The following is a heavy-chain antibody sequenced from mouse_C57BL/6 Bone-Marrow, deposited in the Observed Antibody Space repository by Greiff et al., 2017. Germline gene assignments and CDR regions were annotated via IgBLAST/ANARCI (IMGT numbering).Heavy chain of an antibody. D-gene: IGHD2-10*01. CDR2: SRNKANDYTT. J-gene: IGHJ4*01. CDR3: ARDALLWEARDY. Sequence: EVNVVESGGGLVQSGRSLRLSCATSGFTFSDFYMAWVRQAPGKGLEWIAASRNKANDYTTEYSASVKGRFIVSSDTSQSILYLQMNALRAEDTAIYYCARDALLWEARDYWGQGTSVTVSA. V-gene: IGHV7-1*01. CDR1: GFTFSDFY.